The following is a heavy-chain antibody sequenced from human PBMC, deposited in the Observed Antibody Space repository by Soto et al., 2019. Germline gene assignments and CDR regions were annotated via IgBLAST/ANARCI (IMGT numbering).Heavy chain of an antibody. CDR1: GFSVSTNY. CDR2: ISSSSAYI. CDR3: TRDASRDSSARGWFDP. Sequence: GGSLRLSCAASGFSVSTNYMNWVRQAPGKGLEWVSTISSSSAYIYYTDALRGRFTISRDNAKNSLHLQMNSLRAEDTAVYYCTRDASRDSSARGWFDPWGPGTLVTVSS. V-gene: IGHV3-21*01. D-gene: IGHD6-13*01. J-gene: IGHJ5*02.